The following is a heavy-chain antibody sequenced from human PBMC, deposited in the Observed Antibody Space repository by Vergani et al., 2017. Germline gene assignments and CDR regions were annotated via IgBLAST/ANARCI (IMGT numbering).Heavy chain of an antibody. Sequence: QVQLVQSGAEVKKPGSSVKVSCKASGGTFSSYAISWVRQAPGQGLEWMGGIIPIFGTANYAQKCQGRVTITADESTSTAYMELSSLRSEDTAVYYCARDRGGGYSGYLPGEGGWFDPWGQGTLVTVSS. CDR2: IIPIFGTA. D-gene: IGHD5-12*01. CDR3: ARDRGGGYSGYLPGEGGWFDP. CDR1: GGTFSSYA. V-gene: IGHV1-69*01. J-gene: IGHJ5*02.